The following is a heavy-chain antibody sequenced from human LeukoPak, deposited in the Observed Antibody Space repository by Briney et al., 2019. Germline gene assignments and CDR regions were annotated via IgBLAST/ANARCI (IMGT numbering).Heavy chain of an antibody. Sequence: SETLSLTCTVSGGSISSGGYYWSWIRQHPGMGLEWIGNIYYSGSTYYKSTLKSRVIISVDTSKNQFSLKPSSVTAADTAVYYCARVIYDILTGYPYPNWFDPWGQGTLVTVSS. V-gene: IGHV4-31*03. CDR2: IYYSGST. CDR3: ARVIYDILTGYPYPNWFDP. CDR1: GGSISSGGYY. D-gene: IGHD3-9*01. J-gene: IGHJ5*02.